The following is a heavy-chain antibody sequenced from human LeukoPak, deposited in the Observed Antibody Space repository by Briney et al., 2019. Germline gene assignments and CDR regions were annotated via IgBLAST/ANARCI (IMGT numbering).Heavy chain of an antibody. Sequence: GSGATLVKPTQTLTLTCTFSGVSLNTSGVGGGWIRQPPGKALEWLALIYWDDDKRYSPSMKSSLTITKDNSKNQVLLTMTNMDPMDTATYYCAPSLAGSGFDYWGQGTLVTVSS. D-gene: IGHD3-10*01. J-gene: IGHJ4*02. V-gene: IGHV2-5*02. CDR3: APSLAGSGFDY. CDR2: IYWDDDK. CDR1: GVSLNTSGVG.